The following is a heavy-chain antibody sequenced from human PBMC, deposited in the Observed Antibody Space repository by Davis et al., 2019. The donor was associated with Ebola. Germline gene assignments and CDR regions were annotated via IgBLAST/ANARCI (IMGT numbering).Heavy chain of an antibody. CDR1: GFIFGDHY. D-gene: IGHD6-19*01. CDR2: ISDDGDTK. Sequence: GGSLRLSCAASGFIFGDHYMSWIRQAPGKGLEWVSYISDDGDTKSYADSVKGRFTISRDNSKNTLHLQMNSLRVEDTAIYYCAKDTSNVWFDVWGQGTMVTVAS. CDR3: AKDTSNVWFDV. J-gene: IGHJ3*01. V-gene: IGHV3-11*01.